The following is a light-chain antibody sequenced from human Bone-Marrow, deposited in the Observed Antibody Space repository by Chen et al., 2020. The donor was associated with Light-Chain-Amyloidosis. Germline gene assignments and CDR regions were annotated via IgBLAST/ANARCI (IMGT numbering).Light chain of an antibody. CDR2: EVT. CDR1: SSDVGGDNH. Sequence: QSALTQPASVSGSPGPSITISCTGTSSDVGGDNHVSWYQQHPDKAPKLMIYEVTNRPAWVPDRFSGSKSDNTAALTISGRHTEDEADYFCSAYTITNTLVFGSGTRVTVL. J-gene: IGLJ1*01. V-gene: IGLV2-14*01. CDR3: SAYTITNTLV.